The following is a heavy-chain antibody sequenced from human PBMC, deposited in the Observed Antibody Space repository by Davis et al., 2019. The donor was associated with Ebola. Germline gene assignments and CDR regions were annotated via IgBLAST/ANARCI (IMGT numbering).Heavy chain of an antibody. J-gene: IGHJ6*02. CDR3: AGFIGRALMVAATGRDLYYYYGMDV. D-gene: IGHD2-15*01. Sequence: ASSVKVSRKASGYTFTSYGISWVRQPPGQGLEWMGWISAYNGNTNYAQKLQGRVTMTTDTSTSTAYMGLRSLRSDDTAVYYRAGFIGRALMVAATGRDLYYYYGMDVWGQGTTVTVSS. V-gene: IGHV1-18*01. CDR2: ISAYNGNT. CDR1: GYTFTSYG.